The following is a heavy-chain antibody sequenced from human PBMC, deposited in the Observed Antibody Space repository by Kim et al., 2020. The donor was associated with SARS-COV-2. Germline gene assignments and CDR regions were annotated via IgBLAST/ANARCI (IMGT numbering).Heavy chain of an antibody. D-gene: IGHD3-10*01. V-gene: IGHV5-10-1*01. J-gene: IGHJ4*02. Sequence: YSPSFQCHVTISADKSISTAYLQWSSLKASDTAMYYCARPGNPLWFGVDYWGQGTLVTVSS. CDR3: ARPGNPLWFGVDY.